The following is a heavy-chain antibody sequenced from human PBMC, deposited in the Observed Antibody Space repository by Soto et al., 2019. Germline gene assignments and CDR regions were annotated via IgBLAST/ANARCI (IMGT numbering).Heavy chain of an antibody. Sequence: QVQLVDSGGGVVQPGRSLRVSCAASGFTFSSYGMHWVRQAPGKGLEWVAVIWYDGSNKYHADSVKGRFTISRDNSKNTLYLQMNSLRAEDTAVYYCARIMCGGDCYDFDYWGQGTLVTVSS. CDR2: IWYDGSNK. J-gene: IGHJ4*02. CDR3: ARIMCGGDCYDFDY. D-gene: IGHD2-21*02. V-gene: IGHV3-33*01. CDR1: GFTFSSYG.